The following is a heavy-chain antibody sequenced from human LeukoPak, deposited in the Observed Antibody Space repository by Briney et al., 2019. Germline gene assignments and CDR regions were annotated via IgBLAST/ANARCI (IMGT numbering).Heavy chain of an antibody. CDR2: IHPADSDT. Sequence: GESLKISCKGSGYSFTSYWIGWVRQMPGRGLEWMGIIHPADSDTRYSPSFQGQVTISADKSISTAYLQWSSLKASDTAMYYCARPVDYDSSGYYPNYFDYWGQGTLVTVSS. J-gene: IGHJ4*02. CDR1: GYSFTSYW. V-gene: IGHV5-51*01. D-gene: IGHD3-22*01. CDR3: ARPVDYDSSGYYPNYFDY.